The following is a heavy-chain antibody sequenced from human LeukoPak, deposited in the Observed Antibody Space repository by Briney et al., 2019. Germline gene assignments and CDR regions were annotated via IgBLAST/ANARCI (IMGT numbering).Heavy chain of an antibody. J-gene: IGHJ6*02. CDR3: ARSYCSGGSCYYYYYGMDV. Sequence: PSETLSLTCTVSGGSISSYYWSWIRQPPGKGLEWIGYIYYSGSINYNPSLKSRVTISVDTSKNQFSLKLSSVTAADTAVYYCARSYCSGGSCYYYYYGMDVWAKGPRSPSP. V-gene: IGHV4-59*01. D-gene: IGHD2-15*01. CDR2: IYYSGSI. CDR1: GGSISSYY.